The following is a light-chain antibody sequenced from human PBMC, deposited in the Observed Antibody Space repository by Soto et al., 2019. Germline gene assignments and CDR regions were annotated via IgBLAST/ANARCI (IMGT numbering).Light chain of an antibody. J-gene: IGLJ2*01. Sequence: QSALTQPASVSGSPGQAITISCTGTSSDVGGYNLVSWYQQHPGKAPKLMIYEGSKRPSGVSNRFSGSKSGNTASLTISGLQAEDEADYYGCSYAGSSTPVVFGGGTKLTAL. CDR1: SSDVGGYNL. CDR2: EGS. CDR3: CSYAGSSTPVV. V-gene: IGLV2-23*01.